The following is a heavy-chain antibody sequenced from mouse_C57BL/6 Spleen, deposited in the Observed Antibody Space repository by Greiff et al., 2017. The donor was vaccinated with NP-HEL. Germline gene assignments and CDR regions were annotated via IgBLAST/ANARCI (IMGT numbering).Heavy chain of an antibody. Sequence: VQLQQSGPGLVAPSQSLSITCTVSGFSLTSYGVHWVRQPPGKGLEWLVVIWSDGSTTYNSALKSRLSISKDNSKSQVFLKMNSLQTDDTAMYXCARHPPDGYYAMDSWGQETSVTVSS. CDR2: IWSDGST. J-gene: IGHJ4*01. CDR3: ARHPPDGYYAMDS. CDR1: GFSLTSYG. V-gene: IGHV2-6-1*01. D-gene: IGHD2-3*01.